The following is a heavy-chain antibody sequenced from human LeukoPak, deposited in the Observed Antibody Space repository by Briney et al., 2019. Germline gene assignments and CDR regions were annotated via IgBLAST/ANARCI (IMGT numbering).Heavy chain of an antibody. CDR1: GGSISSYY. D-gene: IGHD6-13*01. CDR2: IYTSGST. V-gene: IGHV4-4*07. Sequence: PSETLSLTCTVSGGSISSYYWSWIRQPAGKGLEWIGRIYTSGSTNYNPSLKSRVTMSVDTSKNQISLKLSSVTAADTAVYYCARTRIAAAGSPSDDYWGQGTLVTVSS. J-gene: IGHJ4*02. CDR3: ARTRIAAAGSPSDDY.